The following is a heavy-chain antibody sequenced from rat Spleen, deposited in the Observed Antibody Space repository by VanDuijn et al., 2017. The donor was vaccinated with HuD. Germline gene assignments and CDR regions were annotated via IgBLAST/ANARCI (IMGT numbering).Heavy chain of an antibody. Sequence: EVQLVESGGGLVQPGRSLKLSCAASGFTFSNSYMAWVRQAPTKGLAWVASISMGGGNTYYRDSVKGRFSISRDNAKSTLYLQMNSLRSEDTATYYCARLEVEGDYFDYWGQGVMVTVSS. J-gene: IGHJ2*01. CDR1: GFTFSNSY. D-gene: IGHD4-2*01. V-gene: IGHV5-25*01. CDR2: ISMGGGNT. CDR3: ARLEVEGDYFDY.